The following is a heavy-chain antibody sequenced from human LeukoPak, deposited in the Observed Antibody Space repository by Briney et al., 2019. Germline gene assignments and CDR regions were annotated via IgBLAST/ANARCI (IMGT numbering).Heavy chain of an antibody. D-gene: IGHD3-10*01. CDR1: GFAFSKYA. Sequence: PGGSPRLSFAASGFAFSKYAMSWVRQAPGVGLGGGSAICGSGSSTHYADSVKGRFTISRDISNDTLFLQMSSLRAEDTAVYYCAKQAYGSGTYTTASFDSWGQGTLVTVSS. CDR3: AKQAYGSGTYTTASFDS. CDR2: ICGSGSST. J-gene: IGHJ4*02. V-gene: IGHV3-23*01.